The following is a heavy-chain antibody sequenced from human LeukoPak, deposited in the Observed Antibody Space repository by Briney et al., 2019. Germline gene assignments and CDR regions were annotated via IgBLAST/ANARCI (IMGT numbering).Heavy chain of an antibody. Sequence: GGSLRLSCSASGFTFSSYWMHWVRQAPGKGLVCVSRIKTDGSSTTYADSVKGRFTISRDNSKNTLYLQMNSLRAEDTAVYYCAKDSYDFWSGGLDYWGQGTLVTVSS. CDR3: AKDSYDFWSGGLDY. J-gene: IGHJ4*02. CDR2: IKTDGSST. D-gene: IGHD3-3*01. CDR1: GFTFSSYW. V-gene: IGHV3-74*01.